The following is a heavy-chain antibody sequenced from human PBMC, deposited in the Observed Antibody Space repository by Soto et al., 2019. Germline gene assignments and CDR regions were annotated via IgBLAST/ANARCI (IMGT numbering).Heavy chain of an antibody. J-gene: IGHJ6*02. CDR3: ARDRPQEGYVLLWFGELTYYYYYGMDV. CDR1: GFTFSSYS. D-gene: IGHD3-10*01. V-gene: IGHV3-21*01. Sequence: GGSLRLSCAASGFTFSSYSMNWVRQAPGKGLEWVSSISSSSSYIYYADSVKGRFTISRDNAKNSLYLQMNSLRAEDTAVYYCARDRPQEGYVLLWFGELTYYYYYGMDVWGQGTTVTVSS. CDR2: ISSSSSYI.